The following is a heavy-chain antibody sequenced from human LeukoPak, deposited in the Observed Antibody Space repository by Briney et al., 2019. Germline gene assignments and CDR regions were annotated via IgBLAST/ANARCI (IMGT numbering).Heavy chain of an antibody. V-gene: IGHV3-48*01. D-gene: IGHD2-2*01. CDR3: ARDMRYCSSTSCYAADY. J-gene: IGHJ4*02. CDR2: ISSSSSTI. Sequence: GGSLRLSCAASGFTFSSYGMHWVRQAPGKGLEWVSYISSSSSTIYYADSVKGRFTISRDNAKNSLYLQMNSLRAEDTAVYYCARDMRYCSSTSCYAADYRGQGTLVTVSS. CDR1: GFTFSSYG.